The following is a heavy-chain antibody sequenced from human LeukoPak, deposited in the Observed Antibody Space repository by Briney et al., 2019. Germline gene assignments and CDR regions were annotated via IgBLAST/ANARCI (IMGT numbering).Heavy chain of an antibody. D-gene: IGHD3-9*01. Sequence: GGSLRLSCAASGFTFSTYSMNWVRQAPGKGVELGSYIRSTSSHIDCADSVKGRFTISRDNAKNAVYLQMNSLSVEDTAVYYCARNNIFLDYWGRGILVTVFS. J-gene: IGHJ4*02. CDR1: GFTFSTYS. V-gene: IGHV3-21*01. CDR2: IRSTSSHI. CDR3: ARNNIFLDY.